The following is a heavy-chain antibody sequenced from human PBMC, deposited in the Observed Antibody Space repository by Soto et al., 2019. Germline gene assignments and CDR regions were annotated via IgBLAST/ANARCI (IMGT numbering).Heavy chain of an antibody. D-gene: IGHD6-6*01. Sequence: ETLSLTCSVSGGSMRNYYWNWIRQPPGRGLEWIGYVYHSGSTNYNPSLKSRVSMSVDVSRNHFSLTLHSVTSAHTAVYFCTSSYSTSSSPDYWGQGTLVTVSS. J-gene: IGHJ4*02. V-gene: IGHV4-59*01. CDR2: VYHSGST. CDR1: GGSMRNYY. CDR3: TSSYSTSSSPDY.